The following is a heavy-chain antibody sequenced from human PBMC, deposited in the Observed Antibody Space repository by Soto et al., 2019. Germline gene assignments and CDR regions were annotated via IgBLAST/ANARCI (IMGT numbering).Heavy chain of an antibody. CDR3: ARVHSGGSCYTY. V-gene: IGHV3-7*03. CDR1: GFTFSIYW. CDR2: INQDGSEK. Sequence: EVQLVESGGGLVQPGGSLRLSCAASGFTFSIYWMSWARQAPGKGLEWVANINQDGSEKYYVDSLKGRFTISRDNAKNSLYLQVNSLRAEDTAVYYCARVHSGGSCYTYWGQGTLVTVSS. D-gene: IGHD2-15*01. J-gene: IGHJ4*02.